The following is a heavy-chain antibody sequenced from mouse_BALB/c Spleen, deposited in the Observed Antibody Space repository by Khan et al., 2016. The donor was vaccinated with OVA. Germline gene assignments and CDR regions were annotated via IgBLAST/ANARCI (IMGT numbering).Heavy chain of an antibody. Sequence: DVKLQESGPELVKPGASVKISCKTSGYTFPEYTVHWVKQSLGKSLDWIGVINPKTGGTAYNQKFTGKANLTVDKSSSTAYMELRSLTSYDSAGYDCARDAGLYWGQGTSVTVAA. CDR1: GYTFPEYT. CDR3: ARDAGLY. J-gene: IGHJ4*01. CDR2: INPKTGGT. V-gene: IGHV1-18*01. D-gene: IGHD3-3*01.